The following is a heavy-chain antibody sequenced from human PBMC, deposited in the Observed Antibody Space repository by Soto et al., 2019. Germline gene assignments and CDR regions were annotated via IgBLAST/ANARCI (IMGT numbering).Heavy chain of an antibody. CDR1: GFTFSSYS. Sequence: PGGSLRLSCAASGFTFSSYSMNWVRQAPGKGLEWVSYISSSSSTIYYADSVKGRFTISRDNAKNSLYLQMNSLRDEDTAVYYCARGKAIGPRNWFDPWGQGTLVTVSS. V-gene: IGHV3-48*02. CDR3: ARGKAIGPRNWFDP. CDR2: ISSSSSTI. J-gene: IGHJ5*02.